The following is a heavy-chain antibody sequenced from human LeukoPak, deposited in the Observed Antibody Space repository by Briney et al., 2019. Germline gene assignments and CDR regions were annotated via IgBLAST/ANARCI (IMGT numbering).Heavy chain of an antibody. V-gene: IGHV4-4*02. CDR3: ARDPGLGYDSSGRVAFDI. J-gene: IGHJ3*02. CDR1: GGSISSSNW. Sequence: SGTLSLTCAVSGGSISSSNWWSWVRQPPGKGLEWIGEIYHSGSTYYNPSLKSRVTISVDTSKNQLSLKLSSVTAADTAVYYCARDPGLGYDSSGRVAFDIWGQGTMVTVSS. CDR2: IYHSGST. D-gene: IGHD3-22*01.